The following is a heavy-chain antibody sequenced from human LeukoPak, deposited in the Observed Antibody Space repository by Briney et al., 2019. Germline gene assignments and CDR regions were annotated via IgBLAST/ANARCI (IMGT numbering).Heavy chain of an antibody. CDR1: GGTFSSYT. V-gene: IGHV1-69*04. J-gene: IGHJ5*02. CDR2: IIPILGIA. Sequence: GSSVKVSCKASGGTFSSYTISWVRQAPGQGLEWMGRIIPILGIANYAQKFQGRVTITADKSTSTAYMELSSLRSEDTAVYYCARDPCGGGCYLNWFDPWGQGTLVTVSS. D-gene: IGHD2-21*02. CDR3: ARDPCGGGCYLNWFDP.